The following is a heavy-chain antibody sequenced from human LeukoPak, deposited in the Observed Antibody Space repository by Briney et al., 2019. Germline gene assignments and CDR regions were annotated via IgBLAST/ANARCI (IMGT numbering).Heavy chain of an antibody. CDR2: INTDGRTT. J-gene: IGHJ4*02. V-gene: IGHV3-74*01. CDR1: GFTFNNHW. Sequence: GGSLRLSCTASGFTFNNHWMHWVRQAPGKGLVWISRINTDGRTTDYADSVKGRFTISRDNAKNTLYLQMNSLRAEDTAVYYCGRDVNWNQIDYWGQGSLVTVSS. CDR3: GRDVNWNQIDY. D-gene: IGHD1-20*01.